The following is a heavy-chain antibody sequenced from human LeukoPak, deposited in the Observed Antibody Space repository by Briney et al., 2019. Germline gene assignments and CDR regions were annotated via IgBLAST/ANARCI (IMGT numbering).Heavy chain of an antibody. V-gene: IGHV3-23*01. D-gene: IGHD3-22*01. J-gene: IGHJ3*02. Sequence: PGGSLRLSCAASGFTFSSYAMSWVRQAPGKGLEWVSAISGSGGSTYYADSVKGRFTISRDNSKNTLYLQMNSLRAEDTAVYYCAKDTYYYDSSGLDAFDIWGQGTTVTVSS. CDR1: GFTFSSYA. CDR3: AKDTYYYDSSGLDAFDI. CDR2: ISGSGGST.